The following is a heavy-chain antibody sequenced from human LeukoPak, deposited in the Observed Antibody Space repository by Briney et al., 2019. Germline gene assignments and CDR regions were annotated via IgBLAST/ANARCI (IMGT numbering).Heavy chain of an antibody. CDR2: IYYSGST. CDR3: ARGGNNWFDP. CDR1: GVSISSYY. Sequence: SETLSLTCTVSGVSISSYYWSWIRQPPGKGLEWIGYIYYSGSTNYNPSLKSRVTISVDTSKNQFSLKLSSVTAADTAVYYCARGGNNWFDPWGQGTLVTVSS. J-gene: IGHJ5*02. V-gene: IGHV4-59*01.